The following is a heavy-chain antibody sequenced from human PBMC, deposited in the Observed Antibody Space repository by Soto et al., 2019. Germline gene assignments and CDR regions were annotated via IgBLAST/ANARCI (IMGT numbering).Heavy chain of an antibody. CDR3: AREGGTDCSGGSCYTWNDKGSYYFDY. CDR1: GGSISSGGYY. D-gene: IGHD2-15*01. CDR2: IYYSGST. J-gene: IGHJ4*02. Sequence: QVQLQESGPGLVKPSQTLSLTCTVSGGSISSGGYYWSWIRQHPGKGLEWIGYIYYSGSTYYNPSLKSRVTISVDTSKNQFSLKLSSVTAADTAVYYCAREGGTDCSGGSCYTWNDKGSYYFDYWGQGTLVTVSS. V-gene: IGHV4-31*03.